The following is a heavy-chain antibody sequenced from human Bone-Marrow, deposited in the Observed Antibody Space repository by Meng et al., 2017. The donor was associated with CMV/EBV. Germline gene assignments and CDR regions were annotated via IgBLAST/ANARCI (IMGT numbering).Heavy chain of an antibody. CDR3: ARGQGVGATTFLYYYYGMDV. J-gene: IGHJ6*02. CDR2: ISSSGSTI. Sequence: GESLKISCAASGFTFSDYYMSWIRQAPGKGLEWVSYISSSGSTIYYADSVKGRFTISRDNAKNSLYLQMNSLRAEDTAVYYCARGQGVGATTFLYYYYGMDVWGQGNTVYVAS. V-gene: IGHV3-11*04. D-gene: IGHD1-26*01. CDR1: GFTFSDYY.